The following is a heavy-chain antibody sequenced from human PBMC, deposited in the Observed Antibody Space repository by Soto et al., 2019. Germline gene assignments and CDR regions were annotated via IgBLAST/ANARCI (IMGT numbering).Heavy chain of an antibody. CDR2: IVVGSGNT. J-gene: IGHJ4*02. Sequence: SVKVSCQASGFTFTSSAVQWVRQARGQRLEWIGWIVVGSGNTNYAQKFQERVTITRGMSTSTAYMELSSLRSEDTAVYYCAAGLGGDFWSGYPLFDYWGQGTLVTVSS. CDR1: GFTFTSSA. CDR3: AAGLGGDFWSGYPLFDY. D-gene: IGHD3-3*01. V-gene: IGHV1-58*01.